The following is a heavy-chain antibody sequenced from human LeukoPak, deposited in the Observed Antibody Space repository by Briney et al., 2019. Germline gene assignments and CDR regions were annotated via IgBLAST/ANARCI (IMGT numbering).Heavy chain of an antibody. CDR2: IWYDGSNK. V-gene: IGHV3-33*01. CDR1: GFTFSSYG. D-gene: IGHD6-6*01. J-gene: IGHJ4*02. Sequence: PGGSLRLSCAASGFTFSSYGMHWVRQAPGKGLEWVAVIWYDGSNKYYADSVKGRFTISRDNAKNSLYLQMNSLRAEDTAVYYCAREEYSSRTDYWGQGTLVTVSS. CDR3: AREEYSSRTDY.